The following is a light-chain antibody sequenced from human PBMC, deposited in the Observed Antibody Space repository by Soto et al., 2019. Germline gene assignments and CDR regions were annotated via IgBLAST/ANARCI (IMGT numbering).Light chain of an antibody. Sequence: QSALTQPRSVSGSPGQSVTISCTGTSSDVGGYNYVSWYQQHPGKAPKLMIYDVSKRPSGVPDRFSGSKSGNTASLTISGLQAEDEADYYCSSYAGRNNLLFGGGTKVTVL. V-gene: IGLV2-11*01. CDR2: DVS. J-gene: IGLJ2*01. CDR3: SSYAGRNNLL. CDR1: SSDVGGYNY.